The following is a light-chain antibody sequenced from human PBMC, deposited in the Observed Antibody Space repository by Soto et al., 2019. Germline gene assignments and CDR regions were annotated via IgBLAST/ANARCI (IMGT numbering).Light chain of an antibody. CDR2: YVS. CDR3: SSYTPSSTVV. V-gene: IGLV2-14*03. J-gene: IGLJ2*01. Sequence: QSVLTQPASVSGSPGQSITISCTGTSSDVGAYNYVSWYQQHPGKAPKLMIYYVSNRPSGVSNRFSGSKSGNTGSLTISGLQAEDEADYYCSSYTPSSTVVFGGGTKLTVL. CDR1: SSDVGAYNY.